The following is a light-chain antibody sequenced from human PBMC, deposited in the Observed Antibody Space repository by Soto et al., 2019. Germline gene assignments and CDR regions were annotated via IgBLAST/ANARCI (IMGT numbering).Light chain of an antibody. CDR3: QQSYSGFT. Sequence: DIQMTQSPSSQSASVGDRVTITCRASQSISSYLNWYQQKPGKAPKLLIYAASSLQSGVPSRFSGSGSGTDFTLTISSLQPKDFATYYCQQSYSGFTFGPGTKVDIK. J-gene: IGKJ3*01. CDR2: AAS. CDR1: QSISSY. V-gene: IGKV1-39*01.